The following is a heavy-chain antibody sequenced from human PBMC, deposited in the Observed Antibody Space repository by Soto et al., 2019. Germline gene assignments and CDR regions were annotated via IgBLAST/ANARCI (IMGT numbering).Heavy chain of an antibody. J-gene: IGHJ3*02. V-gene: IGHV6-1*01. CDR2: TYYRSKWYN. CDR3: AGPIAAAGTNAFDI. CDR1: RAILPRYSPA. D-gene: IGHD6-13*01. Sequence: SQTLTLTCPIPRAILPRYSPAWNWITQYPSRGLEWLGRTYYRSKWYNDYAVSVKSRITINPDTSKNQFSLQLNSVTPEDTAVYYCAGPIAAAGTNAFDIWGQGTMVTVSS.